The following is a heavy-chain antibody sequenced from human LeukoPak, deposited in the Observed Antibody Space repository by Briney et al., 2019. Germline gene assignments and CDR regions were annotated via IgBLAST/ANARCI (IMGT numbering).Heavy chain of an antibody. D-gene: IGHD2-2*01. CDR1: GFAFNGYI. V-gene: IGHV3-48*04. CDR2: ISSSGSPM. CDR3: AKSRSVSVVVPAAKGDYFDY. J-gene: IGHJ4*02. Sequence: GGSLRLSCAASGFAFNGYILNWVRQAPGKGLEWVSCISSSGSPMYYADSVKGRFTISRDNAKNSLYLQMNSLRAEDTAVYYCAKSRSVSVVVPAAKGDYFDYWGQGTLVTVSS.